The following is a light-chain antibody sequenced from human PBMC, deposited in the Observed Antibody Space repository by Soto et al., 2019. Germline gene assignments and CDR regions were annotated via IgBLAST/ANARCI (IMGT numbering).Light chain of an antibody. V-gene: IGLV2-23*01. Sequence: QSVLTQPASVSGSPGQSITISCTGTSFDVGSYNLVSWYQLHPGKAPKLMIFEDTQRPSGVSIRFSGSKSGNTASLTISGLQAEDQADYYCCSYAGSSTWLFGGGTQLTVL. J-gene: IGLJ3*02. CDR1: SFDVGSYNL. CDR3: CSYAGSSTWL. CDR2: EDT.